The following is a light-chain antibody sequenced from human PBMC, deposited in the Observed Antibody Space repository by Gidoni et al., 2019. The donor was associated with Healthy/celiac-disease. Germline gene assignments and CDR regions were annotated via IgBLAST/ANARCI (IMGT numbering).Light chain of an antibody. CDR1: QSVSSSY. CDR3: QQYGSSPET. CDR2: DAS. Sequence: EIVLTQSPATLSLSPGKRATLSCVASQSVSSSYLAWYQQKPGLAPRLLIYDASSRATGIPDRFSGSGSGTDFTLTISRLEPEDFAVYYCQQYGSSPETFGQGTKVEIK. J-gene: IGKJ1*01. V-gene: IGKV3D-20*01.